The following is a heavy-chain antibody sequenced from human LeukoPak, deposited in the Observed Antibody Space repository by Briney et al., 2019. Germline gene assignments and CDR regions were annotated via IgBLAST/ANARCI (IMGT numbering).Heavy chain of an antibody. V-gene: IGHV4-59*01. CDR1: GGSISNYY. CDR2: IYYTGTT. Sequence: SETLSLTCTVSGGSISNYYWNWIRQPPGKGLEWIGYIYYTGTTNYNPSLKSRVTISVDMSKKQFSLRLTSVTAADTAVYYCARDQDWYFDLWGRGTLVTVSS. J-gene: IGHJ2*01. CDR3: ARDQDWYFDL.